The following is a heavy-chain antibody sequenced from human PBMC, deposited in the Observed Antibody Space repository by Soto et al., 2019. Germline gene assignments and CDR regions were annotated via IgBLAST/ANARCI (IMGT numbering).Heavy chain of an antibody. CDR3: ARWGYIEGDYTGWFDP. V-gene: IGHV1-69*02. J-gene: IGHJ5*02. CDR2: IIPILGIA. CDR1: GGTFSSYT. D-gene: IGHD4-4*01. Sequence: ASVKVSCKASGGTFSSYTISWVRQAPGQGLEWMGRIIPILGIANYAQKFQGRVTITADKSTSTAYMELSSLRSEDTAVYYCARWGYIEGDYTGWFDPWGQGTLVTVSS.